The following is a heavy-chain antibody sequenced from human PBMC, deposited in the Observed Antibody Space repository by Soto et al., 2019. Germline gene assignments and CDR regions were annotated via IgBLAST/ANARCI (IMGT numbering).Heavy chain of an antibody. J-gene: IGHJ3*02. CDR1: AGTFSGYA. CDR3: ARAQLATRIVLPPDAFDI. Sequence: AAVKVSCKASAGTFSGYAISWVRQPPGQGLEWMGGIIPIFGTANYAQKFQGRVTITADKSTRTAYMELSSLRSENTAVYYCARAQLATRIVLPPDAFDIWGQGTMVTVSS. CDR2: IIPIFGTA. D-gene: IGHD3-22*01. V-gene: IGHV1-69*06.